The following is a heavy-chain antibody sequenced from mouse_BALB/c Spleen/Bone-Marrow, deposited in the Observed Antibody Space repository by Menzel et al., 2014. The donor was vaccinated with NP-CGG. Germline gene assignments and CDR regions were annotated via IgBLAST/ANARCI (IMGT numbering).Heavy chain of an antibody. D-gene: IGHD2-4*01. CDR3: ARDDYDDQYYFDY. J-gene: IGHJ2*01. V-gene: IGHV5-6-5*01. CDR1: GFTFSSYA. Sequence: EVKLMESGGGLVKPGGSLKLSCAASGFTFSSYAMSWVRQTPEKRLEWVASISSGGSTYYPGSVKGRFTISRDNARNILYLQMSSLRSEDTAMYYCARDDYDDQYYFDYWGQGTTLTVSS. CDR2: ISSGGST.